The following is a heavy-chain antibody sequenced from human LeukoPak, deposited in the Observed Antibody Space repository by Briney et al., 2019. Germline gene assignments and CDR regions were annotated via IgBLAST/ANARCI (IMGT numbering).Heavy chain of an antibody. CDR3: AKWTRDHFDY. J-gene: IGHJ4*02. CDR2: ISSSSSTI. D-gene: IGHD3/OR15-3a*01. V-gene: IGHV3-48*01. Sequence: GGSLRLSCAASGFTFSSYSMNWVRQAPGKGLEWVSYISSSSSTIYYADSVKGRFTISRDNAKNSLYLQMNSLRAEDTAVYYCAKWTRDHFDYWGQGTLVTVSS. CDR1: GFTFSSYS.